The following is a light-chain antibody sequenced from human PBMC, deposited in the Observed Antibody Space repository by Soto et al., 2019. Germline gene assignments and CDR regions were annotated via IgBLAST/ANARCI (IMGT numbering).Light chain of an antibody. V-gene: IGKV1-39*01. CDR2: EAS. J-gene: IGKJ1*01. CDR3: QQSYTNPRT. Sequence: DIQMTQSPSSLSASVGDRVTITCRASQSISNYLNWYQQKPGKAPNLLIYEASSLQSGVPSRFSGSGSGTDFTLTISSLQPVDFATYYCQQSYTNPRTFGQGTKVEIK. CDR1: QSISNY.